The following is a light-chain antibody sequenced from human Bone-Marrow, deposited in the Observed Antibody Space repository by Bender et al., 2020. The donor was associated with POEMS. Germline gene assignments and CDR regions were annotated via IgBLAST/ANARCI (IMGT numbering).Light chain of an antibody. CDR2: DND. CDR3: ATWDRSLGIGM. V-gene: IGLV1-51*01. CDR1: NSDIGTYS. J-gene: IGLJ3*02. Sequence: QSVLTQPPSVSAAPGQKVTISCSGSNSDIGTYSVSWYQQLPGTAPKLLICDNDRRPARISDRFSASKSGTTATLDIAGVQTANEAVYYCATWDRSLGIGMFGGGTSLTVL.